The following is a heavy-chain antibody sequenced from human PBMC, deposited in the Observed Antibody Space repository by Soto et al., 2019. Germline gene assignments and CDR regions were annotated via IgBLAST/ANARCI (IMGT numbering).Heavy chain of an antibody. CDR2: IYWDDDK. CDR1: GFSLTTSGVG. CDR3: AHRVLRTVFGLVTTTAIYFDF. J-gene: IGHJ4*02. Sequence: QITLNESGPTQVKPRQTLTLTCTFSGFSLTTSGVGVGWIRQSPGKAPEWLALIYWDDDKGYSPYLKSRLTITKDTSKNQVVLTMPDLDPADTATYYCAHRVLRTVFGLVTTTAIYFDFWGQGTPVAVSS. D-gene: IGHD3-3*01. V-gene: IGHV2-5*02.